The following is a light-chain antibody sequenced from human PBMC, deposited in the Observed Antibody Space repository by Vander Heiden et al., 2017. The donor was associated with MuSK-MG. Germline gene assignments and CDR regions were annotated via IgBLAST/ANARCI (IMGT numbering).Light chain of an antibody. CDR2: GAS. CDR3: QKDCPPLT. Sequence: DIVLTQSPGTLSLSPGERATLSCRASQTISNNYLAWYQQRPGQAPRLLMYGASNRVTGTPDRFSGSGSGTDFTLTISRLEPEDFAVYYWQKDCPPLTFGGGTKVEIK. V-gene: IGKV3-20*01. J-gene: IGKJ4*01. CDR1: QTISNNY.